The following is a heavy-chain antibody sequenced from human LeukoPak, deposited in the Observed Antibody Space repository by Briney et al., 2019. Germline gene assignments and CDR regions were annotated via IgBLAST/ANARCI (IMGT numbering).Heavy chain of an antibody. CDR2: ISSSGSTI. J-gene: IGHJ4*02. CDR3: AREFYDSSGYPTELDY. D-gene: IGHD3-22*01. V-gene: IGHV3-48*03. Sequence: PGGSLRLSCAASGFTFSSYEMNWVRQAPGKGLKWVSYISSSGSTIYYADSVKGRFTISRDNAKNSLYLQMNSLRAEDTAVYYCAREFYDSSGYPTELDYWGQGTLVTVSS. CDR1: GFTFSSYE.